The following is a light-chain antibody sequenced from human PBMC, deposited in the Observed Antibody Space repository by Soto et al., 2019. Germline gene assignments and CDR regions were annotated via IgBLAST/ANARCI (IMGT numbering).Light chain of an antibody. CDR3: QQYSGYSLT. Sequence: DIQMTQSPSTLSASVGDRVTITCRASQSASSWLAWYQQKPGKAPKLLIYKASSLESGVPSRFSGSESGTEFTLTISSLQPDDFATYYCQQYSGYSLTFGGGTKVEIK. CDR1: QSASSW. J-gene: IGKJ4*01. V-gene: IGKV1-5*03. CDR2: KAS.